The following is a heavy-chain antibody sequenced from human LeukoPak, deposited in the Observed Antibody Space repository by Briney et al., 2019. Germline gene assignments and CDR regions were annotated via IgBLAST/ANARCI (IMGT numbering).Heavy chain of an antibody. D-gene: IGHD1-1*01. CDR2: IRSSSSYI. J-gene: IGHJ4*02. CDR3: ARDAGNIRGGNDVDY. V-gene: IGHV3-21*01. Sequence: GGSLRLSCAAPGFTFSSYSMYWVRQAPGKGLEWVSSIRSSSSYIYYADSVKGRFTLSRDNAKKSLYLQMNSMRAEDTAVYCCARDAGNIRGGNDVDYWGQGALVTVSS. CDR1: GFTFSSYS.